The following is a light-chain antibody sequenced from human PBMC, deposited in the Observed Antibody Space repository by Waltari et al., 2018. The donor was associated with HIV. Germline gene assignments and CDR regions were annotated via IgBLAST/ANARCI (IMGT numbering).Light chain of an antibody. Sequence: QSALTQPRSVSGSPGQSVTISCPGASSGVTYKNPVSWYQHHPRKAPKLIIYDVTKGPSGVPDRFSGSKSGNTASLTISGLQAEDEADYYCFSYGGSLHVFGTGTEVTVL. V-gene: IGLV2-11*01. CDR3: FSYGGSLHV. CDR2: DVT. CDR1: SSGVTYKNP. J-gene: IGLJ1*01.